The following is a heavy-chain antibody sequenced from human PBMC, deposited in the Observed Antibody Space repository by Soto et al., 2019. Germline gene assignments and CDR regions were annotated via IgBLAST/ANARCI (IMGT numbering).Heavy chain of an antibody. Sequence: GGSLRLSCAASGFTFSNAWMSWVRQAPGKGLEWVGRIKSKTDGGTTDYAAPVKGRFTISRDDSKNTLYLQMNSLKTEDTAVYYCTTDAAPSGDGLYFDYWGQGTLVTVSS. D-gene: IGHD4-17*01. CDR3: TTDAAPSGDGLYFDY. CDR1: GFTFSNAW. V-gene: IGHV3-15*01. J-gene: IGHJ4*02. CDR2: IKSKTDGGTT.